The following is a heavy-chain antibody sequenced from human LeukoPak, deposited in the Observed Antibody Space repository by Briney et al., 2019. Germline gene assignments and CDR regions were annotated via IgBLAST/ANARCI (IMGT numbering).Heavy chain of an antibody. CDR3: IRDLGGRSGH. CDR2: SNEDGSTT. CDR1: GFSFSGHW. V-gene: IGHV3-74*01. D-gene: IGHD1-26*01. J-gene: IGHJ4*02. Sequence: GGSLRLSCIASGFSFSGHWMHWVRQAPGKGLVWVSRSNEDGSTTNYADSVKGRFTISRDNAKNTLYLQMNSLTAEDTAVYYCIRDLGGRSGHWGQGTLVTVSS.